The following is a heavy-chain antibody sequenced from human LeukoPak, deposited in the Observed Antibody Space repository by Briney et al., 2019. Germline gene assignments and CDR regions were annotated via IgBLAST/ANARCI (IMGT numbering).Heavy chain of an antibody. CDR1: GGFISSYY. Sequence: KPSETLSLTCTVSGGFISSYYWSWIRQPPGKRLEWIGYISYSGSTNYNPSLKSRVTISVDTSKKQFSLNLSSVTAADTAVYYCARVSPRDTYYLGMDVWGRGTTVTASS. D-gene: IGHD3-22*01. J-gene: IGHJ6*02. CDR3: ARVSPRDTYYLGMDV. CDR2: ISYSGST. V-gene: IGHV4-59*01.